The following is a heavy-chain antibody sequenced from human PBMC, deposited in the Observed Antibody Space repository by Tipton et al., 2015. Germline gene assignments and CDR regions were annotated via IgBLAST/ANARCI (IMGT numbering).Heavy chain of an antibody. V-gene: IGHV4-4*02. CDR2: IHHSGST. J-gene: IGHJ4*02. Sequence: PGLVKPSGTLSLTCAVSGVSISSHSWWSWVRQPPGKGLEWIGEIHHSGSTTYNASLKSRVTMSVDKSKNHFSLKLTSVTAADTAVYYCARQGWNSTGSYSGGWGQGTLVTVFS. CDR1: GVSISSHSW. CDR3: ARQGWNSTGSYSGG. D-gene: IGHD3-22*01.